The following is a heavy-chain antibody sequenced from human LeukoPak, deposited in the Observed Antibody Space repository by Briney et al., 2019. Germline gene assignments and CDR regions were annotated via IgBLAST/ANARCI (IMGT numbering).Heavy chain of an antibody. D-gene: IGHD6-19*01. CDR2: ISSSSSYI. J-gene: IGHJ6*02. Sequence: GGSLRLSCAASGFTYSSYSMNWVRQAPGKGLEWVSSISSSSSYIYYADSVKGRFTISRDNAKNSLYLQMNSLRAEDTAVYYCARAIAVLAYYYYYGMDVWGQGTTVTVSS. CDR1: GFTYSSYS. CDR3: ARAIAVLAYYYYYGMDV. V-gene: IGHV3-21*01.